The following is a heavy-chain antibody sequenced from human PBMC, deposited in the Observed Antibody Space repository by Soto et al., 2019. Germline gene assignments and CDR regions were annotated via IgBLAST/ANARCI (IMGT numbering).Heavy chain of an antibody. CDR2: IYPGDSAT. Sequence: LGESLKISCKGSGYSFTSYWIGWVRQMPGKGLEWMGIIYPGDSATRYSPSFQGQVTISADKSISTAYLQWSSLKASDTAMYYCARSWTYYYDSSGYSTFPFDYWGQGTLVTVSS. D-gene: IGHD3-22*01. CDR3: ARSWTYYYDSSGYSTFPFDY. V-gene: IGHV5-51*01. J-gene: IGHJ4*02. CDR1: GYSFTSYW.